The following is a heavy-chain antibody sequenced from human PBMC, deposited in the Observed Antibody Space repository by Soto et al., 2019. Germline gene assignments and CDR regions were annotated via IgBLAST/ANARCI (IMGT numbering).Heavy chain of an antibody. CDR1: GGSATSYY. V-gene: IGHV4-59*02. CDR2: IYYSGST. CDR3: ARSGYCSGDSCYGWNFDL. D-gene: IGHD2-15*01. Sequence: QVHLQESGPGLVKPSETLSLTCIVSGGSATSYYWHWIRQPPGKGLEWIGYIYYSGSTDYNPSLKSRVTISVDTSKNQFSLKVTSVTAADTAMYYCARSGYCSGDSCYGWNFDLWGRGTLVTVSS. J-gene: IGHJ2*01.